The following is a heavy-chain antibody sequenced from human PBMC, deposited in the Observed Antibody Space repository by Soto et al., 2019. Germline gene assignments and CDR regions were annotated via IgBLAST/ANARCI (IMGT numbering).Heavy chain of an antibody. J-gene: IGHJ4*02. D-gene: IGHD1-26*01. V-gene: IGHV1-2*02. CDR3: ARVVVGATPTGNDY. CDR2: INPNSGGT. CDR1: GYTFTGYY. Sequence: ASVKVSCKASGYTFTGYYMHWVRQAPGQGLEWMGWINPNSGGTNYAQKFQGRVTMTRDTSISTAYMELSRLRSDDTAVYYCARVVVGATPTGNDYWGQGTLVTVPS.